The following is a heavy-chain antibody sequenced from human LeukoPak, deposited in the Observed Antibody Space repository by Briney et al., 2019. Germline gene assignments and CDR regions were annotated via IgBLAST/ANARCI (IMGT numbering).Heavy chain of an antibody. V-gene: IGHV4-39*07. J-gene: IGHJ5*02. CDR2: IYYSGST. Sequence: PSETLSLTCTVSGGSISSSSYYWGWIHQPPGKGLEWIGSIYYSGSTNYNPSLKSRVTISVDTTKNQFSLKLSSVTAADTAVYYCARTYYDFWSGYSNWFDPWGQGTLVTVSS. CDR1: GGSISSSSYY. CDR3: ARTYYDFWSGYSNWFDP. D-gene: IGHD3-3*01.